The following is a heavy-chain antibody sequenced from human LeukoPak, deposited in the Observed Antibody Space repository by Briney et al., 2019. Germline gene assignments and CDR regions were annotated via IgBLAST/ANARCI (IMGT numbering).Heavy chain of an antibody. V-gene: IGHV1-69*05. Sequence: GASVKVSCKASGYTFTSYGISWVRQAPGQGLEWMGGIIPIFGTANYAQKFQGRVTITTDESTSTAYMELSSLRSEDTAVYYCARVTSQFMDVWGKGTTVTVSS. J-gene: IGHJ6*03. CDR2: IIPIFGTA. CDR1: GYTFTSYG. CDR3: ARVTSQFMDV. D-gene: IGHD3-10*01.